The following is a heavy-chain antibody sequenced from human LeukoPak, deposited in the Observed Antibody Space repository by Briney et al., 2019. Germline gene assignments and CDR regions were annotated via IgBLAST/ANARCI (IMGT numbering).Heavy chain of an antibody. V-gene: IGHV1-46*01. Sequence: ASVKVSCKASGYTFTNYYIHWVRQAPGQGLEWMGLINPGGDNTNYAQNFQGRVTMTRDTSASTVYMELSSLRSEDTAIYYCARIRDGYNDAYDIWGQGTVVTVPS. CDR3: ARIRDGYNDAYDI. D-gene: IGHD5-24*01. J-gene: IGHJ3*02. CDR2: INPGGDNT. CDR1: GYTFTNYY.